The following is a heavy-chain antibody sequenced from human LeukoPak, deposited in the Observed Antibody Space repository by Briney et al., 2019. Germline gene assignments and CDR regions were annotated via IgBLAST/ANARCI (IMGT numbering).Heavy chain of an antibody. CDR1: GFTFSSYG. CDR2: IRYDGSDK. J-gene: IGHJ4*02. Sequence: GGSLRLSCAASGFTFSSYGMHWVRQAPGKGLEWVAFIRYDGSDKYYADSVKGRFTISRDNSKNTLYLQMNSLRAEDTAVYYCAKEGWFGENYFDYWGQGTLVTVSS. CDR3: AKEGWFGENYFDY. D-gene: IGHD3-10*01. V-gene: IGHV3-30*02.